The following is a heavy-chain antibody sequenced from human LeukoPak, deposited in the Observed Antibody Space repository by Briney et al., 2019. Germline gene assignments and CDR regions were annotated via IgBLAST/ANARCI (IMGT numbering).Heavy chain of an antibody. J-gene: IGHJ4*02. CDR1: GGSFSGYY. CDR3: ARGRKELVPDY. Sequence: SETLSLTCAVYGGSFSGYYWSWIRHPPGKALEWIGEINHSGSTNYNPSLKSRVTISVDTSKNQFSLKLSSVTAADTAVYYCARGRKELVPDYWGQGTLVTVSS. CDR2: INHSGST. D-gene: IGHD6-13*01. V-gene: IGHV4-34*01.